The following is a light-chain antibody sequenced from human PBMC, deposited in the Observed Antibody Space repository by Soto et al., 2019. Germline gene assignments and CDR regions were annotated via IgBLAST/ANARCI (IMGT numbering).Light chain of an antibody. CDR3: QQYNSYPYT. CDR1: QSISMW. J-gene: IGKJ2*01. V-gene: IGKV1-5*01. CDR2: DAS. Sequence: DIQMTQTPSTLSASVADRVTITCRASQSISMWLAWYQQKPGKAPKLLIYDASSLESGVPSRFSGSGSGTEFTLTISSLQPDDFATYYCQQYNSYPYTFGQGTKLEIK.